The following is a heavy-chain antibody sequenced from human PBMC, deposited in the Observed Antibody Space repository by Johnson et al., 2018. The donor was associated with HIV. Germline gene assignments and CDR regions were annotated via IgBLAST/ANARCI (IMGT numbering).Heavy chain of an antibody. Sequence: VQLVESGGGLVQPGGSLRLSCAASGFTVSSNYMSWVRQAPGKGLEWVSLIYTGGSTGYADSVKGRFTISRDNAKNSLYLQMNSLRAEDTALYYCARVLIVVVVAAEIDAFDIWGQGTMVTVSS. D-gene: IGHD2-15*01. J-gene: IGHJ3*02. CDR1: GFTVSSNY. CDR2: IYTGGST. V-gene: IGHV3-66*01. CDR3: ARVLIVVVVAAEIDAFDI.